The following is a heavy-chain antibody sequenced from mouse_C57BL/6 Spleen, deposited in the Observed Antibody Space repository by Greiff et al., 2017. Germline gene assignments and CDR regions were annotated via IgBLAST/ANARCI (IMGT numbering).Heavy chain of an antibody. D-gene: IGHD2-4*01. CDR2: IWSGGST. CDR1: GFSLTSYG. J-gene: IGHJ4*01. Sequence: QVQLQQSGPGLVQPSQSLSITCTVSGFSLTSYGVHWVRQSPGKGLEWLGVIWSGGSTDYNAAFISRLSISKDNSKSQVFFKMNTLQADDTAIYYCASSFYDYDVWAMDYWGQGTSVTVSS. V-gene: IGHV2-2*01. CDR3: ASSFYDYDVWAMDY.